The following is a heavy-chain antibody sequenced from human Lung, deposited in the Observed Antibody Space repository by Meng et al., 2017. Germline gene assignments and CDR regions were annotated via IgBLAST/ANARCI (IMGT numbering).Heavy chain of an antibody. Sequence: VQFVESGGGFVQPRGSLRLSCAVSGFTVSDTYMTWVRQAPGKGLEWVSLIQSGGRTYYADSVRGRFTISRDSSKNTLSLQMNSVRADDTAVYFCARGVGSGLYFYYFDYWGQGTVVTVSS. CDR1: GFTVSDTY. CDR3: ARGVGSGLYFYYFDY. CDR2: IQSGGRT. J-gene: IGHJ4*02. D-gene: IGHD6-19*01. V-gene: IGHV3-66*02.